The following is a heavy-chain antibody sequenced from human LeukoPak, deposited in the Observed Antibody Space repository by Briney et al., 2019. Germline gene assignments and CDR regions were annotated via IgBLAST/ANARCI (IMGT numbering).Heavy chain of an antibody. CDR3: ARDDYGDYVYPGY. Sequence: PGGSLRLSCAASGFTFSSYGMHWVRQAPGKGLEWVAVISYDGSNKYYADSVKGRFTISRDNSKNTLYLQMNSLRAEDTALYYCARDDYGDYVYPGYWGQGTLVIVSS. J-gene: IGHJ4*02. CDR2: ISYDGSNK. CDR1: GFTFSSYG. V-gene: IGHV3-30*03. D-gene: IGHD4-17*01.